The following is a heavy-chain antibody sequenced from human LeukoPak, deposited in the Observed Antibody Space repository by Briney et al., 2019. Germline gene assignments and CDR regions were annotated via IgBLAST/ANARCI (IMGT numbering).Heavy chain of an antibody. CDR2: IKSDGST. V-gene: IGHV3-74*01. Sequence: SLRLSCAASGFTFSSYWMHWVRQAPGKGLVWVSRIKSDGSTNYADSVKGRFTISRDNAKNTVSLQMNSLRAEDTGVYYCARAPSDFPPWGPGTLVPVSS. CDR3: ARAPSDFPP. D-gene: IGHD6-6*01. J-gene: IGHJ1*01. CDR1: GFTFSSYW.